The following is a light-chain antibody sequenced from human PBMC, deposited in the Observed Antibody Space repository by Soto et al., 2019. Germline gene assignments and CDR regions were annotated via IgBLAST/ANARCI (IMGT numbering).Light chain of an antibody. CDR2: AAS. CDR1: QRISSY. J-gene: IGKJ2*01. Sequence: DIQMTQSPSSLSASVGDRVTITCRASQRISSYLNWYQQKPGKAPKLLIYAASSLQSGVPSRFSGSGSGTDFTLTISRLQPEDFATYYCQQSYSTPRTFGQGNKLEIK. CDR3: QQSYSTPRT. V-gene: IGKV1-39*01.